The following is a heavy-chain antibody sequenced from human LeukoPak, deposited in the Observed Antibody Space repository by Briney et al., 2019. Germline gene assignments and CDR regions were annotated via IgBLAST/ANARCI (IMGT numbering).Heavy chain of an antibody. V-gene: IGHV4-34*01. J-gene: IGHJ4*02. CDR1: GGSFSGYY. Sequence: ASETLSLTCAVYGGSFSGYYWSWIRQPPGKGLEWIGEINHSGSTNYNPSLKSRVTISVDTSKNQFSLKLSSVTAADTAVYYCARRGLVRGVIDWGQGTLVTVSS. CDR2: INHSGST. CDR3: ARRGLVRGVID. D-gene: IGHD3-10*01.